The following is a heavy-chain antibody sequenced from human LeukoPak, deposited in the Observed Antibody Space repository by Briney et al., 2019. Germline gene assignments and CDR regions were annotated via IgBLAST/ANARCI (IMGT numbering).Heavy chain of an antibody. Sequence: ASVKVSCKASGGTFSSYAISWVRQAPGQGLEWMGWISAYNGNTNYAQKLQGRVTMTTDTSTSTAYMELRSLRSDDTAVYYCARDYDFWSGHYYYYGMDVWGQGTTVTVSS. J-gene: IGHJ6*02. CDR3: ARDYDFWSGHYYYYGMDV. V-gene: IGHV1-18*01. CDR1: GGTFSSYA. D-gene: IGHD3-3*01. CDR2: ISAYNGNT.